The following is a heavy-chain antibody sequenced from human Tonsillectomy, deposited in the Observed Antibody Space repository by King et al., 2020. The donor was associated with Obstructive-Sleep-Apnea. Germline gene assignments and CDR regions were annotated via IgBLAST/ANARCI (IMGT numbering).Heavy chain of an antibody. CDR1: GFTFRSYS. Sequence: VQLVESGGGLVQPGGSLRLSCAASGFTFRSYSMNWVRQAPGKGLEWVSYIRSSSSTIYYADSVKGRFTISRDNAKNSLYLQMNSLRAEDTAVYYCARGSPRDYFDYWGQGTLVTVSS. CDR2: IRSSSSTI. D-gene: IGHD5-24*01. CDR3: ARGSPRDYFDY. V-gene: IGHV3-48*04. J-gene: IGHJ4*02.